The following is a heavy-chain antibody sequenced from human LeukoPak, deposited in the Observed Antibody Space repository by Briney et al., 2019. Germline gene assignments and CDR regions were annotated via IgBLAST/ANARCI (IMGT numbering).Heavy chain of an antibody. CDR3: AKLPTIFGVADSFDI. CDR1: GITFCSYD. V-gene: IGHV3-23*01. CDR2: ISDRGKT. D-gene: IGHD3-3*01. J-gene: IGHJ3*02. Sequence: GGSLRLSCVASGITFCSYDMSWVRQAPGKGLEWISAISDRGKTDYADSVKGRFTISRDNSNHTLYLQWSSLRADDTAIYDCAKLPTIFGVADSFDIWGQGTLVTVSS.